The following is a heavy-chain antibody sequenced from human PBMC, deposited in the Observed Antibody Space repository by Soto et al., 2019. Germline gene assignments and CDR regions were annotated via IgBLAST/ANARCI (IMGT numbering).Heavy chain of an antibody. CDR3: GKDSYTGSRGSFDI. CDR2: ISGSGGTT. D-gene: IGHD2-2*02. Sequence: EVQLLESGGGLVQPGGSLRLSCAASGFTFSNYAMSWVRQAPGKGLEWVSGISGSGGTTYYAEPVKGRFTISRDNSKSTLYLQMNSLRGEDTAIYYCGKDSYTGSRGSFDIWGQGTMVTVSS. J-gene: IGHJ3*02. CDR1: GFTFSNYA. V-gene: IGHV3-23*01.